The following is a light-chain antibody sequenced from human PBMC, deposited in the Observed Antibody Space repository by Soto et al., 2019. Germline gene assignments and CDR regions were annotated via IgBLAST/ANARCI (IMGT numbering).Light chain of an antibody. J-gene: IGKJ1*01. CDR3: QQYNVYSWT. Sequence: DIQMTQSPSTLSASVGDRVTITCRASQSISNRLAWYHQKPGKTPKLLIYHASTLESGVPSRFSGSGSGTEFTLTISSLQPDDFATYYCQQYNVYSWTFGQGTKVDI. V-gene: IGKV1-5*01. CDR1: QSISNR. CDR2: HAS.